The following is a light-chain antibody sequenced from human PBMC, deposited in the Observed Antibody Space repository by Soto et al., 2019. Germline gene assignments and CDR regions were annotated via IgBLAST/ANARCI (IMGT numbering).Light chain of an antibody. CDR1: ISNIGAGYG. CDR3: QSYESSLSGVV. J-gene: IGLJ2*01. Sequence: QSVLTQPPSVSGAPGQRVTLSCTGSISNIGAGYGVHWYQQLPGRAPKLLVYDNTKRHSGVPDRFSGSKSGTSASLAITGLQADDEADYYCQSYESSLSGVVFGGGTELTVL. CDR2: DNT. V-gene: IGLV1-40*01.